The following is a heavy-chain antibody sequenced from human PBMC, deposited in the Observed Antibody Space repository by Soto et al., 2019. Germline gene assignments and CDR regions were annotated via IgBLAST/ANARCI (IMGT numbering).Heavy chain of an antibody. Sequence: SHTLSLTCAISGYSVSSNSAAWNWIRQSPSRGLEWLGRTYYRSKWYNDYAVSVKSRITINPDTSKNQFSLQLNSVTPEDTAVYYCARNYDFWSGYPYGMDVWGQGTTVTVSS. V-gene: IGHV6-1*01. CDR3: ARNYDFWSGYPYGMDV. D-gene: IGHD3-3*01. CDR2: TYYRSKWYN. J-gene: IGHJ6*02. CDR1: GYSVSSNSAA.